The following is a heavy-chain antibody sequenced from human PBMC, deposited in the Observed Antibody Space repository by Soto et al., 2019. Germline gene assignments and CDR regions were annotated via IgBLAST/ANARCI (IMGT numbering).Heavy chain of an antibody. CDR2: ISYDGSNK. D-gene: IGHD5-12*01. V-gene: IGHV3-30*03. CDR1: GFTFSSYG. J-gene: IGHJ4*02. CDR3: ARDGRDGYTLRGLFDY. Sequence: PGGSLRLSCAASGFTFSSYGMHWVRQAPGKGLEWVAVISYDGSNKYYADSVKGRFTISRDNSKNTLYLQMNSLRAEDTAVYYCARDGRDGYTLRGLFDYWGQGTLVTVSS.